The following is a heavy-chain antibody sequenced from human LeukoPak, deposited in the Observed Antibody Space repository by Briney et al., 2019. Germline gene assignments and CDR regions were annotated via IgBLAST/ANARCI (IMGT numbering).Heavy chain of an antibody. CDR3: ARMRKVVPNWFDP. Sequence: ASVKVSCKASGYTFTGYYMHWVRQAPGQGLEWMGWINPNSGGTNYAQKFRGRVTMTRNTSISTAYMELSRLRSDDTAVYYCARMRKVVPNWFDPWGQGTLVTVSS. J-gene: IGHJ5*02. CDR1: GYTFTGYY. D-gene: IGHD2-2*01. V-gene: IGHV1-2*02. CDR2: INPNSGGT.